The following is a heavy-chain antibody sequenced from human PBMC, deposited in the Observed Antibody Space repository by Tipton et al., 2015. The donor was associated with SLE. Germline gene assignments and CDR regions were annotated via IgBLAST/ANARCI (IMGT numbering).Heavy chain of an antibody. CDR1: GDSVGSSSYY. CDR2: IYYTGNT. CDR3: VRVGDVNVVPGRSDRHFDY. Sequence: TLSLTCTVSGDSVGSSSYYWGWIRQPPGKGLECVGTIYYTGNTFYNPSLKSRVTISADTSKNLFSLELRSVTAADTALFYCVRVGDVNVVPGRSDRHFDYWGQGILVTVSS. V-gene: IGHV4-39*07. D-gene: IGHD2-21*02. J-gene: IGHJ4*02.